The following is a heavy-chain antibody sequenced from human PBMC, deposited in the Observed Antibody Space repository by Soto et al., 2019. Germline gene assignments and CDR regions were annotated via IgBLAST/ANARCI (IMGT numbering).Heavy chain of an antibody. Sequence: EVQLVESGGGLVQPGGSLRLSCAASGFTFSSFSRNWVRQAPGKGLEWVSYISTSSSTIYYADSVKGRFTISRDNAKNSLYRQMICLRDEDTAVYYCARDVAISGCFDYWGQGTPVSVSS. CDR2: ISTSSSTI. D-gene: IGHD6-19*01. CDR3: ARDVAISGCFDY. V-gene: IGHV3-48*02. J-gene: IGHJ4*02. CDR1: GFTFSSFS.